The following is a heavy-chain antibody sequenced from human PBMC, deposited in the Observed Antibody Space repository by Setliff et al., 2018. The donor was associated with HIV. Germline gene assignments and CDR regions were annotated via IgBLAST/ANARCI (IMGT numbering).Heavy chain of an antibody. Sequence: AASVKVSCKASGYIFTSYYVHWVRQAPGQGLEWMGWINAGNGNTRYSQKFQGRVTMTRDMSTSTVSMELSSLRSEDTAVYYCARAGSGSPLILFDYWGQGTLVTVSS. CDR1: GYIFTSYY. CDR3: ARAGSGSPLILFDY. D-gene: IGHD1-26*01. CDR2: INAGNGNT. J-gene: IGHJ4*02. V-gene: IGHV1-46*01.